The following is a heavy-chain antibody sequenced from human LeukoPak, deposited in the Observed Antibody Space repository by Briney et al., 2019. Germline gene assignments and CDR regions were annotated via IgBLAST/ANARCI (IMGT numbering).Heavy chain of an antibody. CDR3: ARPLFNRYYFDY. CDR1: RFTFSSYW. V-gene: IGHV3-7*05. Sequence: GGSLRLSCVASRFTFSSYWMSWVRQAPGKGLEWVANIKQDGSEKYYVDSVKGRFTISRDNAKNSLYLQMNSPRAEDTAVYYCARPLFNRYYFDYWGQGTLVTVSS. CDR2: IKQDGSEK. J-gene: IGHJ4*02.